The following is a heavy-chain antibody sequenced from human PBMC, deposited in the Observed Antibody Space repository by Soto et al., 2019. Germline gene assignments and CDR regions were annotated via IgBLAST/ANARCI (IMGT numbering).Heavy chain of an antibody. J-gene: IGHJ3*02. Sequence: SETLSLTCAVSGGSISSGSYSWSWIRQPPGKGLEWMGYIYHSGSTYYNPSLKSRVAISVDGSKNQFSLKLSSVTAADTAVYYCARAKSPLHAFDIWGQGTMVTVSS. CDR1: GGSISSGSYS. CDR2: IYHSGST. CDR3: ARAKSPLHAFDI. V-gene: IGHV4-30-2*01.